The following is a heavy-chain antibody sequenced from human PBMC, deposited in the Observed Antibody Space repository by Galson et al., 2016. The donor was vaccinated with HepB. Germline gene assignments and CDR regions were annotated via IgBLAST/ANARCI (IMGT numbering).Heavy chain of an antibody. D-gene: IGHD3-9*01. CDR1: GFSLNTLGVG. CDR3: AHSPNPNYDDLMGFYKRGTLDH. Sequence: PALVKPTQTLTLTCTFSGFSLNTLGVGVGLIRQTPGKALEWLAVIYWDDDKRYSPSLKNRLTITKDTSKNQVVLTMTNMDPVDTATYYCAHSPNPNYDDLMGFYKRGTLDHWSQGTLVTVSS. J-gene: IGHJ4*02. V-gene: IGHV2-5*02. CDR2: IYWDDDK.